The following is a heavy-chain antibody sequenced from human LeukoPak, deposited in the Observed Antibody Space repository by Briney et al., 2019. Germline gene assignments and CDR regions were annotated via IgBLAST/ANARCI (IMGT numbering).Heavy chain of an antibody. CDR1: GFTFSNYA. D-gene: IGHD1-1*01. CDR3: ANPPPASETGGSHSGYIDY. J-gene: IGHJ4*02. V-gene: IGHV3-23*01. Sequence: GGSLRLSCAGSGFTFSNYAKRWVRQAPGQGLQWLSTITASGTSTWYADAVKGRFTISRDNSRNTLYLQMNSLRAKVTAEYSAANPPPASETGGSHSGYIDYWGQGILVTVS. CDR2: ITASGTST.